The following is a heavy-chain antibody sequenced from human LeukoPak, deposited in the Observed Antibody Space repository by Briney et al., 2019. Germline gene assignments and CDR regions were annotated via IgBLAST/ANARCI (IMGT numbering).Heavy chain of an antibody. CDR3: ARVDGSPDY. CDR1: GYTFTTYP. J-gene: IGHJ4*02. Sequence: GASVKVSCETSGYTFTTYPINWVRQAPGQGLEWMGWITTYNGDTNYAQNLQGGVTMTADTSTSTAYMELRSLRSEDTAVYYCARVDGSPDYWGQGTLVTVSS. V-gene: IGHV1-18*01. CDR2: ITTYNGDT. D-gene: IGHD2-15*01.